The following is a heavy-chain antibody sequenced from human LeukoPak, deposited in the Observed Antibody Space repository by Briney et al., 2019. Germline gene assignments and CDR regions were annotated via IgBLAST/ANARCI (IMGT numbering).Heavy chain of an antibody. D-gene: IGHD6-19*01. CDR2: ISSSSRYI. V-gene: IGHV3-21*01. J-gene: IGHJ3*02. CDR1: GFTFSSYA. CDR3: ARVSVAAAFDI. Sequence: SGGSLRLSCAASGFTFSSYAMSWVRQAPGKGLEWVSSISSSSRYIYYADSVKGRFTISRDNAKNSLYLQVNSLRAEDTAVYYCARVSVAAAFDIWGQGTMVTVSS.